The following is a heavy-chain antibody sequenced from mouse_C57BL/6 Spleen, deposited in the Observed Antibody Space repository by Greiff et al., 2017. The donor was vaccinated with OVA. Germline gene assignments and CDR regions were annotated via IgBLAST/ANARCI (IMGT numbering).Heavy chain of an antibody. V-gene: IGHV1-26*01. CDR1: GYTFTDYY. Sequence: VQLQQSGPELVKPGASVKISCKASGYTFTDYYMNWVKQSHGKSLEWIGDINPNNGGTSYNQKFKGKATLTVDKSSSTAYMELRSLTSEDSAVDYCARDFDYWGQGTTLTVSS. CDR2: INPNNGGT. CDR3: ARDFDY. J-gene: IGHJ2*01.